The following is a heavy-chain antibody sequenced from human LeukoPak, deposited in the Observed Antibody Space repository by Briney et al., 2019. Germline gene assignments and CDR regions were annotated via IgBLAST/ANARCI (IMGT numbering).Heavy chain of an antibody. CDR1: GGSITSYY. Sequence: PSETLSLTCTVSGGSITSYYWSYIRQPAGKGLEWIGRIHTSGSTNYNPSLKSRVAMSVDTSKNQLSLKLSSVTAADTAIYYCAREFSGTSIAARVFDSWGQGTLVTVSS. V-gene: IGHV4-4*07. D-gene: IGHD6-6*01. CDR2: IHTSGST. J-gene: IGHJ4*02. CDR3: AREFSGTSIAARVFDS.